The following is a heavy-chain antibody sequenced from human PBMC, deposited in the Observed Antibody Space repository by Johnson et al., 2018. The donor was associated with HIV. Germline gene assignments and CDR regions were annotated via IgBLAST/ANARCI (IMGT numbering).Heavy chain of an antibody. CDR3: ARGGFMIVVVIQPRDAFDI. J-gene: IGHJ3*02. D-gene: IGHD3-22*01. V-gene: IGHV3-30-3*01. CDR1: GFTFSSYA. CDR2: ISYDGSNK. Sequence: QVQLVESGGGVVQPGRSLRLSCAASGFTFSSYAMHWVRQAPGKGLEWVAVISYDGSNKYYADSVKGRFTISRDNSKNTLYLQMNSLRAEDTAVYYCARGGFMIVVVIQPRDAFDIWGQGTMVTVSS.